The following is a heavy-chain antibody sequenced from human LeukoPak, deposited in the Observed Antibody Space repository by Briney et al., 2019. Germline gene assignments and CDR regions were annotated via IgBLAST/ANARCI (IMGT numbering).Heavy chain of an antibody. CDR2: IYYSGST. CDR3: ARLGHCANRCLPDY. Sequence: SETLSLTCTVSGGSITSYHYSWIRQPPGKGLEWIGYIYYSGSTNYNPSLKSRVTISVDTSKNQFSLKLSSVTAADTAVYYCARLGHCANRCLPDYWGQGTLVTVSS. D-gene: IGHD2-8*01. V-gene: IGHV4-59*08. CDR1: GGSITSYH. J-gene: IGHJ4*02.